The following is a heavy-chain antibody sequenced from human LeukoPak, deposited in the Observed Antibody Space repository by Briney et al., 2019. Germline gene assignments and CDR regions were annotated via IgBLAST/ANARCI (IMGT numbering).Heavy chain of an antibody. V-gene: IGHV3-33*01. J-gene: IGHJ3*02. Sequence: PGRSLRLSCAASGFTFSTYGMHWVRQAPGKGLEWVAVIWPNESNKYHADSVKGRFTISRDNSKSTLFLQMSSLAAEDTAVYYCVGELLTATGTIGAFDIWGRGTMVTVSS. CDR3: VGELLTATGTIGAFDI. CDR1: GFTFSTYG. CDR2: IWPNESNK. D-gene: IGHD1-1*01.